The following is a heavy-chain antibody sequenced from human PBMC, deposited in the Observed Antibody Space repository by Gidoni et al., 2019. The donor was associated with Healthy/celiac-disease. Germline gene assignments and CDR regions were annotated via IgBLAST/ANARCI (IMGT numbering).Heavy chain of an antibody. Sequence: QVQLVQSGAEVKKPGSSVRVSCQASGGPFRSYAISWVRQAPGQGLEWMGRIIPILGITNYAQKFQVRDTITADKSTSTAYMELSSLRSEDTAVYYCARDFPGKSMIVVVTPTKDRAFDIWGQGTMVTVSS. CDR2: IIPILGIT. CDR3: ARDFPGKSMIVVVTPTKDRAFDI. CDR1: GGPFRSYA. V-gene: IGHV1-69*04. D-gene: IGHD3-22*01. J-gene: IGHJ3*02.